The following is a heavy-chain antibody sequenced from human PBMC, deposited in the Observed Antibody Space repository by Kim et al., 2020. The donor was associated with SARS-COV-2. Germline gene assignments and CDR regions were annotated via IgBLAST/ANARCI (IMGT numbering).Heavy chain of an antibody. V-gene: IGHV5-51*01. Sequence: RYSPSFQGQVTISADKTSSTAYMQWSSLKASDTAMYYCARQRYYYYGMDVWGQGTTVTVSS. CDR3: ARQRYYYYGMDV. J-gene: IGHJ6*02.